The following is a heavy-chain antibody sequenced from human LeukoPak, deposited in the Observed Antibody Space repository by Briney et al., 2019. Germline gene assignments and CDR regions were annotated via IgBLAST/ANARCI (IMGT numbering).Heavy chain of an antibody. J-gene: IGHJ5*02. Sequence: PGGSLSLSCAASGFTVSSNYMSWVRQAPGKGLEWVSVIYSGGSTYYADSVKGRFTISRDNSKNTLYLQMNSLRAEDTAVYYCARSIVGATSWFDPWGQGTLVTVSS. V-gene: IGHV3-53*01. CDR1: GFTVSSNY. CDR3: ARSIVGATSWFDP. D-gene: IGHD1-26*01. CDR2: IYSGGST.